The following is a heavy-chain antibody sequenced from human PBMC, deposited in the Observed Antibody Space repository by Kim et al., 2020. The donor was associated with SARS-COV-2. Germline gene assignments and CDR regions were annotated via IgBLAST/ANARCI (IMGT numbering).Heavy chain of an antibody. CDR1: GGSISSSSYY. J-gene: IGHJ5*02. Sequence: SETLSLTCTVSGGSISSSSYYWGWIRQPPGKGLEWIGSIYYSGSTYYNPSLKSRVTISVDTSKNQFSLKLSSVTAADTAVYYCARRSSIAARGALNWFDPWGQGTLVTVSS. V-gene: IGHV4-39*01. D-gene: IGHD6-6*01. CDR2: IYYSGST. CDR3: ARRSSIAARGALNWFDP.